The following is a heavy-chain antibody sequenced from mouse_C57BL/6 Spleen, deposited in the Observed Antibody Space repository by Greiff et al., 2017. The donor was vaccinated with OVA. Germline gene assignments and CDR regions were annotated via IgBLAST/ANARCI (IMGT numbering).Heavy chain of an antibody. V-gene: IGHV1-52*01. Sequence: QVQLQQPGAELVRPGSSVKLSCKASGYTFTSYWMHWVKQRPIQGLEWIGNIDPSDSETHYNQKFKDKATLTVDKSSSTAYMQLSSLTSEDSAVYYCASAYYSNYVSFDYWGQGTTLTVSS. J-gene: IGHJ2*01. CDR3: ASAYYSNYVSFDY. CDR2: IDPSDSET. CDR1: GYTFTSYW. D-gene: IGHD2-5*01.